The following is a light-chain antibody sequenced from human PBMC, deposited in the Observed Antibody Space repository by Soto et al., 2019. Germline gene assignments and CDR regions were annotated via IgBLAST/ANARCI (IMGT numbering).Light chain of an antibody. CDR3: CSYAGSYTV. V-gene: IGLV2-11*01. Sequence: QSALTQPRSVSGSPGQSVTISCTGTSSDVGGYNYVSWYQQHPGKAPKLMIYDVSKRPSGVPDRFSGSKSGNTASLTISGLQAEDEADYYCCSYAGSYTVFGGGTKLT. CDR1: SSDVGGYNY. J-gene: IGLJ2*01. CDR2: DVS.